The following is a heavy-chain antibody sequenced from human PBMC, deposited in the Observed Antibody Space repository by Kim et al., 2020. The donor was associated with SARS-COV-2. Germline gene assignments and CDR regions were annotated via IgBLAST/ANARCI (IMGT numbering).Heavy chain of an antibody. V-gene: IGHV4-30-4*01. CDR3: ARVDGRDSYRYEFDF. CDR1: GGAISGGDHY. CDR2: IHHSGST. D-gene: IGHD3-16*02. Sequence: SETLSLTCTVSGGAISGGDHYCGWVRQPPGKGLEWIGHIHHSGSTFYNPSLRSRLTMSLDASKTQFSLKLTSVTAADTAVYYCARVDGRDSYRYEFDFWGQGILVTVST. J-gene: IGHJ4*02.